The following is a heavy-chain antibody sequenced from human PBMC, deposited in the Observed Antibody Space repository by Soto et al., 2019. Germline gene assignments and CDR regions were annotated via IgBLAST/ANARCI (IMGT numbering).Heavy chain of an antibody. CDR1: GFTFSSYG. D-gene: IGHD5-12*01. V-gene: IGHV3-33*01. CDR2: IWYDGSNK. Sequence: QVQLVESGGGVVQPGRSLRLSCAASGFTFSSYGMHWVRQAPGKGLEWVAVIWYDGSNKYYADSVKGRFTISRDNSKNTLYLQMNSLSAEATAVYYCARDFVDIVATIPGPRYYYGMDVWGQGTTVTVSS. J-gene: IGHJ6*02. CDR3: ARDFVDIVATIPGPRYYYGMDV.